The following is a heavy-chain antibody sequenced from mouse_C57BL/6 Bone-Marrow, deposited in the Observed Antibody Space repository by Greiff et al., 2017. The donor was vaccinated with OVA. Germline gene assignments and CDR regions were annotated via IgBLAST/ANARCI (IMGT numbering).Heavy chain of an antibody. Sequence: VQLQQPGAELVKPGASVKLSCKASGYTFTSYWMHWVKQRPGQGLEWIGMIHPNSGSPNYNEKFKSKATLTVDKSSSTAYMQRSSLTSEDSAVYYCGDGSSPYYYAMDYWGQGTSVTVSS. D-gene: IGHD1-1*01. V-gene: IGHV1-64*01. CDR3: GDGSSPYYYAMDY. CDR2: IHPNSGSP. J-gene: IGHJ4*01. CDR1: GYTFTSYW.